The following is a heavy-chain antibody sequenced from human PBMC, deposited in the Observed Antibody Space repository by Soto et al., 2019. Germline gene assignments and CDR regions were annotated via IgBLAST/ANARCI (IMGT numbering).Heavy chain of an antibody. J-gene: IGHJ5*02. CDR1: GYTFSNYG. V-gene: IGHV1-18*01. CDR3: ARVVPGSEAWFFP. Sequence: QVQLVQSGGEGKRPGASVKVSCKTSGYTFSNYGITWVRQAPGQPLEWLGWISLYSDGTNYAQKFKGRVSMTTDTSTTPAYMELRSLRSDETAVYYCARVVPGSEAWFFPWGQGTLVTVSS. D-gene: IGHD2-2*01. CDR2: ISLYSDGT.